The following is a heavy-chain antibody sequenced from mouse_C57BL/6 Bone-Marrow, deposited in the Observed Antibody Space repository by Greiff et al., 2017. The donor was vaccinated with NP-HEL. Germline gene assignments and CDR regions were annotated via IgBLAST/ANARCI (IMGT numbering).Heavy chain of an antibody. CDR1: GYTFTSYW. CDR3: ARWLLRDYYAMDY. D-gene: IGHD2-3*01. V-gene: IGHV1-52*01. CDR2: IDPSDSDT. Sequence: QVHVQQPGAELVRPGSSVKLSCKASGYTFTSYWMHWVKQRPIQGLEWIGNIDPSDSDTHYNQKFKDKATLTVDKSSSTAYMQLSSLTSEDSAVYYCARWLLRDYYAMDYWGQGTSVTVSS. J-gene: IGHJ4*01.